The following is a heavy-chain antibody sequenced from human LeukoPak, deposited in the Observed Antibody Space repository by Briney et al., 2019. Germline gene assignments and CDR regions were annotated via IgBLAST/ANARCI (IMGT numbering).Heavy chain of an antibody. D-gene: IGHD6-13*01. CDR2: MNPNSGNT. J-gene: IGHJ6*03. V-gene: IGHV1-8*02. CDR1: GYTFTGYY. Sequence: ASVKVSCKASGYTFTGYYMHWVRQAPGQGLEWMGWMNPNSGNTGYAQKFQGRVTMTRNTSISTAYMELSSLRSEDTAVYYCARILGGSSWYLFYYYMDVWGKGTTVTVSS. CDR3: ARILGGSSWYLFYYYMDV.